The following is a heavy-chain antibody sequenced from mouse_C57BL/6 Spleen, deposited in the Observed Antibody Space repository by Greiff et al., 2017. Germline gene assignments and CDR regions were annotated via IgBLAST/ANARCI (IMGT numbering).Heavy chain of an antibody. CDR2: ILPGSGSS. Sequence: KLSCKATGYTFTGYWIEWVKQRPGHGLEWIGEILPGSGSSNYNEKLKGKATFTADTSSDTASIKLSSLTTEDSAIYYCASPYYYGSSPGYFDVWGTGTTVTVSS. J-gene: IGHJ1*03. D-gene: IGHD1-1*01. V-gene: IGHV1-9*01. CDR3: ASPYYYGSSPGYFDV. CDR1: GYTFTGYW.